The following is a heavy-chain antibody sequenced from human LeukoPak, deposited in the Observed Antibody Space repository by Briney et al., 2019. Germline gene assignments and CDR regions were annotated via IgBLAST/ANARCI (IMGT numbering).Heavy chain of an antibody. CDR2: IYYSGST. Sequence: SETLSLTCTVSGGSIISGDFYWIWIRQPPGKGLEWIGYIYYSGSTYYNPSLKSLITISVDTSKNQFSLKLGSVTAADTAVYYCARGDWSSSIDYWGQGTLVTVSS. V-gene: IGHV4-30-4*01. CDR3: ARGDWSSSIDY. D-gene: IGHD6-6*01. CDR1: GGSIISGDFY. J-gene: IGHJ4*02.